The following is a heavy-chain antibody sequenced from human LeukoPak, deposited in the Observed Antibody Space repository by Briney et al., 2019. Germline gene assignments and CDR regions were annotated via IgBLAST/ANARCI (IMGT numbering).Heavy chain of an antibody. J-gene: IGHJ3*01. CDR3: ATEGFDF. V-gene: IGHV3-30*04. Sequence: PGGSLRLSCAASGFTFSSFVMDWVRQAAGKGLEGVAVISKDGRNANYADSVKGRFTISRDNSKNMLYLQINTLRHEDTSRYYCATEGFDFWGQGTLVPVSS. CDR2: ISKDGRNA. CDR1: GFTFSSFV.